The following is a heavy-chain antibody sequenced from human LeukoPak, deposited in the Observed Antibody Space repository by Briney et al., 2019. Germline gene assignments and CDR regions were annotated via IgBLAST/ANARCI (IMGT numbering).Heavy chain of an antibody. J-gene: IGHJ4*02. CDR3: ATVEYYYDSSGYYNY. V-gene: IGHV1-69-2*01. CDR1: GYTFTDYY. Sequence: GASVKVSCKASGYTFTDYYMHWVQQAPGKGLEWMGRVDPEDGETIYAEKFQGRVTITADTSTDTAYMELSSLRSEDTAVYYCATVEYYYDSSGYYNYWGQGTLVTVSS. D-gene: IGHD3-22*01. CDR2: VDPEDGET.